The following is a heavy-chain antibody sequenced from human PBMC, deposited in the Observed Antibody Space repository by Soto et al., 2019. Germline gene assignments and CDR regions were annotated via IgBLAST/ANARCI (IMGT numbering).Heavy chain of an antibody. V-gene: IGHV1-2*02. J-gene: IGHJ3*02. CDR1: GYPVTAYY. D-gene: IGHD3-3*01. Sequence: QLHLVQSGAVVKKPGASVTVSCSASGYPVTAYYMHWVRQAPGRGLKWRGGINPATGAAKYTQTFQGRVIMTRDTSPSTVFMELSGLTSEDTAVFYCARGGGVGVAGSAAFDMWGQGTVVTVSS. CDR3: ARGGGVGVAGSAAFDM. CDR2: INPATGAA.